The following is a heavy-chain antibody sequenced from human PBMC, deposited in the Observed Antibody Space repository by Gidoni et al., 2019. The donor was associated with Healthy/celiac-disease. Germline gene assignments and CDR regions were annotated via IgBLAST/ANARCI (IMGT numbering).Heavy chain of an antibody. Sequence: EVQLLESGGGLVQPGGSLRLSCAASGFTFSSYAMGWVRQAPGKGLEWVSASSGSGGSTYYADSVKGLFTIPRDNSKNTLYLQMNSLRAEDTAVYYCAKGIFKWLRFWGGYDYWGQGTLVTVSS. D-gene: IGHD5-12*01. CDR1: GFTFSSYA. CDR3: AKGIFKWLRFWGGYDY. V-gene: IGHV3-23*01. CDR2: SSGSGGST. J-gene: IGHJ4*02.